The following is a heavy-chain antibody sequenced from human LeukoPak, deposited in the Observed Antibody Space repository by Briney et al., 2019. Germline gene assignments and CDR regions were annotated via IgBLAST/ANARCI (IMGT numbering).Heavy chain of an antibody. J-gene: IGHJ4*02. V-gene: IGHV3-33*06. CDR1: GFTFSSYG. Sequence: GGSLRLPCAASGFTFSSYGMHWVRQAPGKGLEWVAVIWYDGSNKYYADSVKGRFTISRDNSKNTLYLQMNSLRAEDTAVYYCAKADCSGGSCYYSDYWGQGTLVTVSS. D-gene: IGHD2-15*01. CDR3: AKADCSGGSCYYSDY. CDR2: IWYDGSNK.